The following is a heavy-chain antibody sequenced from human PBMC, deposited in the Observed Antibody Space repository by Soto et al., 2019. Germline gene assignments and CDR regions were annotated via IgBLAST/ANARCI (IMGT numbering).Heavy chain of an antibody. V-gene: IGHV1-3*04. Sequence: QVDLVQSGAEVKEPGASVRISCEASGYTFTSYGIHWVRQAPGQRLEWMGWINTGSSNTRCSPEFQARVTITRDTSASPAYMELNSLRSEDTAVYYCARAMPTAGYIDFDQGGQGTLVTVSS. CDR1: GYTFTSYG. D-gene: IGHD3-9*01. J-gene: IGHJ4*02. CDR3: ARAMPTAGYIDFDQ. CDR2: INTGSSNT.